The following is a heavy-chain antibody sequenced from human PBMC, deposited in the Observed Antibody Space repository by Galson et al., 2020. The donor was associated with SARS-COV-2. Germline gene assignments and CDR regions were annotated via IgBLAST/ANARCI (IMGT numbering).Heavy chain of an antibody. D-gene: IGHD2-2*01. Sequence: ASETLSLTCAVSGGSISSSNWWSWVRQPPGKGLEWIGEIYHSGSTNSNPAPKSRVPISVDKSNNQFSLKLSSVTAADTAVYYCARAPDIGVVPGCPGAYYYGMDVWGQGTTVTVSS. CDR2: IYHSGST. CDR3: ARAPDIGVVPGCPGAYYYGMDV. CDR1: GGSISSSNW. J-gene: IGHJ6*02. V-gene: IGHV4-4*02.